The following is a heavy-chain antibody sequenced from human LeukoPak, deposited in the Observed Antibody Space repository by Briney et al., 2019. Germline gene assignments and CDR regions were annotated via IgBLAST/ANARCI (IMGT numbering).Heavy chain of an antibody. CDR3: AVYSYNNSGYAPSGY. J-gene: IGHJ4*02. CDR2: INHSGST. CDR1: GGPFSGYY. D-gene: IGHD3-22*01. Sequence: SETLSLTCAVYGGPFSGYYWSWIRQPPGKGLEWIGEINHSGSTNYNPSLKSRVTISVDTSKNQFSLKLSSVTAADTDVYYCAVYSYNNSGYAPSGYLGEGTLVTDSP. V-gene: IGHV4-34*01.